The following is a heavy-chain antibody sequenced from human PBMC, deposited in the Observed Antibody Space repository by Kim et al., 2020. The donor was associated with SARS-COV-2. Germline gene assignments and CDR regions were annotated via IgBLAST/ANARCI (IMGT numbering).Heavy chain of an antibody. D-gene: IGHD2-2*02. Sequence: PTLKSRLTISVDSAKNQFSLKLNSVTAADTAVYYCARGSLYCSSISCYSPWGQGTLVTVSS. CDR3: ARGSLYCSSISCYSP. V-gene: IGHV4-61*02. J-gene: IGHJ5*02.